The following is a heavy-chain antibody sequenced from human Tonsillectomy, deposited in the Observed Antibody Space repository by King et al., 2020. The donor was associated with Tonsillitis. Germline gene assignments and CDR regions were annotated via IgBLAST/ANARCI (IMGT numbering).Heavy chain of an antibody. CDR3: ATYGGHSLRAPYYHGVDV. CDR1: KHTFNSYY. V-gene: IGHV1-46*02. Sequence: QLVQSGAEVKKPGASVKVSCKASKHTFNSYYFFWVRQAPGQGLEWMGIINPTGDSPSYAQKFQGRLTMTRDTSTSTVYMELSSLRPEDTAVFYCATYGGHSLRAPYYHGVDVWGQGTTVTVSS. J-gene: IGHJ6*02. CDR2: INPTGDSP. D-gene: IGHD4-23*01.